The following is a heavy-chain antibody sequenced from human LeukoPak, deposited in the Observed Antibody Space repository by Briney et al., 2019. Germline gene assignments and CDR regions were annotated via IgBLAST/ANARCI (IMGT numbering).Heavy chain of an antibody. D-gene: IGHD3-22*01. CDR3: ARDLYHYDSGGYYATWCDP. Sequence: PSETLSLTCTVSGGSISSGSYYWSWIRQPAGKGLEWIGRVYRSGSTNYNPSLKSRVTISVDTSKNQFSLKLNSVTAADTAVYYCARDLYHYDSGGYYATWCDPWGQGTLVTVSS. CDR1: GGSISSGSYY. CDR2: VYRSGST. J-gene: IGHJ5*02. V-gene: IGHV4-61*02.